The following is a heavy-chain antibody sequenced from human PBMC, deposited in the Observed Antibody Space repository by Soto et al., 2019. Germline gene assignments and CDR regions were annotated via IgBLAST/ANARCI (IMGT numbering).Heavy chain of an antibody. V-gene: IGHV3-7*03. CDR3: AKWDDYGDRKEAFDI. CDR1: EFSFSNLW. CDR2: INPDGSET. J-gene: IGHJ3*02. D-gene: IGHD4-17*01. Sequence: GGSLRLSCVASEFSFSNLWMTWVRQASGKGLEFLATINPDGSETYYVESVKGRFTISRDNAKNSLYLQMNSLRAEDTALYYCAKWDDYGDRKEAFDIWGQGTMVTVSS.